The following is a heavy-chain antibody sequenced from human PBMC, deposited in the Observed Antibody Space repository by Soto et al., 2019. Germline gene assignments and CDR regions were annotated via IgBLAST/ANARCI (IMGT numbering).Heavy chain of an antibody. CDR2: ISWNSGSI. Sequence: GGSLRLSCAASGFTFDDYAMHWVRQAPGKGLEWVSGISWNSGSIGYADSVKGRFTISRDNAKNSLYLQMNSLRAEDTALYYCARTTMVGYYFDYWGQGTLVTVSS. V-gene: IGHV3-9*01. CDR1: GFTFDDYA. J-gene: IGHJ4*02. D-gene: IGHD3-10*01. CDR3: ARTTMVGYYFDY.